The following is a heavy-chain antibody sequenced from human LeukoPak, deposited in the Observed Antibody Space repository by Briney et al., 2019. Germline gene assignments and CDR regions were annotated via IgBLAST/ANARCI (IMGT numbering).Heavy chain of an antibody. CDR3: ARDPTSPYSSSWCSPLYFDY. D-gene: IGHD6-13*01. Sequence: GGSLRLSCAASGFTFSSYAMHWVRQAPGKGLEWVAVISYDGSNKYYADSVKGRFTISRDNSKNTLYLQMDSLRAEDTAVYYCARDPTSPYSSSWCSPLYFDYWGQGTLVAVSS. CDR1: GFTFSSYA. V-gene: IGHV3-30*04. J-gene: IGHJ4*02. CDR2: ISYDGSNK.